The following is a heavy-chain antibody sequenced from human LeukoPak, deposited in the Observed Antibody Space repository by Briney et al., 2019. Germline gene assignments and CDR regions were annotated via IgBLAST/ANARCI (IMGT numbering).Heavy chain of an antibody. CDR3: AKVAEKMRIASFFAR. J-gene: IGHJ4*02. CDR1: GFTFSTYG. V-gene: IGHV3-30*02. CDR2: IPYDGIDK. Sequence: GGSLRLSCAASGFTFSTYGMHWVRQAPGKGLEWVAFIPYDGIDKHYRDSVKGRFTVSRDNTKNTLYLQMNSLRPNDTAVHFCAKVAEKMRIASFFARWGQGTLVTVSS. D-gene: IGHD2/OR15-2a*01.